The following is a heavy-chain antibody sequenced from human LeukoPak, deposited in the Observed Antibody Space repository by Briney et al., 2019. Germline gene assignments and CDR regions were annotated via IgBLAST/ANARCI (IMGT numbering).Heavy chain of an antibody. J-gene: IGHJ4*02. CDR2: IWYDGSNK. CDR3: ARDQNYDSSGYYDY. Sequence: GSLRLSCAASGFTFSSYGMQWVRQAPGKGLEWVAGIWYDGSNKYYADSVKGRFTISRDNSKNTLYLQMNSLRAEDTAVYYCARDQNYDSSGYYDYWGQGTLVTVSS. D-gene: IGHD3-22*01. V-gene: IGHV3-33*01. CDR1: GFTFSSYG.